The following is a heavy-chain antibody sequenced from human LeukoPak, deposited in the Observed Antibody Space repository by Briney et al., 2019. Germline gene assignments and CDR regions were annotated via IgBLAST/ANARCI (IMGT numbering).Heavy chain of an antibody. CDR2: IYPGDFDT. Sequence: GESLKISCKGSGYSFTSYWIGWVRHMPGKGLEWMGMIYPGDFDTRYSPSFQGQVTISADKSISTAYLQWSSLKASDTAMYYCARHNRYCGGDCYSDEYFQHWGQGTLVTVSS. CDR1: GYSFTSYW. D-gene: IGHD2-21*02. J-gene: IGHJ1*01. CDR3: ARHNRYCGGDCYSDEYFQH. V-gene: IGHV5-51*01.